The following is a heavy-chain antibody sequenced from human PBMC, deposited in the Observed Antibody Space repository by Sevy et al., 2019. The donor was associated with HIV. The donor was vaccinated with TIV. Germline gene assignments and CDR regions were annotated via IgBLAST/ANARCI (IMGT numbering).Heavy chain of an antibody. CDR3: ATTKDYYDSSGCPFDY. J-gene: IGHJ4*02. Sequence: ASVKVSCKVSGYTLTGLSMHWVRQAPGKGLEWMGSFDPEDGERIYAQKLEGRVTMTEDTSAETAYMELNSLGSEDTAVYYCATTKDYYDSSGCPFDYWGQGTRVTVSS. V-gene: IGHV1-24*01. CDR1: GYTLTGLS. CDR2: FDPEDGER. D-gene: IGHD3-22*01.